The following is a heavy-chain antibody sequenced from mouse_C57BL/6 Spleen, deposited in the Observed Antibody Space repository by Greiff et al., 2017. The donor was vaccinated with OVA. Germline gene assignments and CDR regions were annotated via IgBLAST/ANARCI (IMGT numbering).Heavy chain of an antibody. J-gene: IGHJ2*01. V-gene: IGHV5-9*01. Sequence: EVQRVESGGGLVKPGGSLKLSCAASGFTFSSYTMSWVRQTPEKRLEWVATISGGGGNTYYPDSVKGRFTISRDNAKNTLYLQMSSLRSEDTALYYCARVLRYFDYWGQGTTLTVSS. CDR3: ARVLRYFDY. CDR2: ISGGGGNT. CDR1: GFTFSSYT.